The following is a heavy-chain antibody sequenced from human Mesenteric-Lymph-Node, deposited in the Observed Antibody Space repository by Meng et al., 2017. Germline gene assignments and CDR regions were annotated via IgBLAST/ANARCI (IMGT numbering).Heavy chain of an antibody. D-gene: IGHD2-21*01. CDR3: ASFDHIPRRNYFDY. CDR1: GGSMSSGNYY. Sequence: QVQLKESGPGLVKPSGTLSLTCAVSGGSMSSGNYYWSWIRQPPGKGLEWIGYIHHSGSAYYNPSLKSRVSISVDTSKNQFSLNLNSMTAADTAVYYCASFDHIPRRNYFDYWGQGTLVTVSS. CDR2: IHHSGSA. V-gene: IGHV4-30-4*01. J-gene: IGHJ4*02.